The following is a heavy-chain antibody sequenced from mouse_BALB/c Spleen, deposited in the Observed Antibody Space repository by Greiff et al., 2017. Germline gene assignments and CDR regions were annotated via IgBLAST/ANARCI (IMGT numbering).Heavy chain of an antibody. CDR1: GYTFTSYY. Sequence: QVQLQQSGAELVKPGASVKLSCKASGYTFTSYYMYWVKQRPGQGLEWIGEINPSNGGTNFNEKFKSKATLTVDKSSSTAYMQLSSLTSEDSAVYYCNARPYYAMDYWGQGTSVTVSS. J-gene: IGHJ4*01. D-gene: IGHD6-5*01. V-gene: IGHV1S81*02. CDR3: NARPYYAMDY. CDR2: INPSNGGT.